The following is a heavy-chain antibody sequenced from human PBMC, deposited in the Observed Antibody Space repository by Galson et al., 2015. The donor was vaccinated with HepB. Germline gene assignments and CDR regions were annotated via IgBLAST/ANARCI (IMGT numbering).Heavy chain of an antibody. J-gene: IGHJ4*02. CDR1: GFIFSDYV. Sequence: SLRLSCAASGFIFSDYVMSWVRQAPGKGLEWVSSISGSDNRTFYADSLRGRFTISRDNSKNTLYLQMNSLGADDTAVYYCAEDPEIWGRGTLVTVSS. CDR2: ISGSDNRT. CDR3: AEDPEI. V-gene: IGHV3-23*01.